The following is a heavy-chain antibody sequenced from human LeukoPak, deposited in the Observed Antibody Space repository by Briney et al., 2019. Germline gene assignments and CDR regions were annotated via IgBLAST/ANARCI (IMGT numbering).Heavy chain of an antibody. J-gene: IGHJ4*02. CDR2: MSSDGINT. D-gene: IGHD3-10*01. Sequence: HPGGSLRLSCATSGFTFRTSGVHWVRQAPGKGLEWVALMSSDGINTYYADSVKGRFTVSRDSSKEILYLQMNSLRADDTAIYYCAKDHAGSGRAFEYWGQGTLVTVSS. CDR3: AKDHAGSGRAFEY. V-gene: IGHV3-30*04. CDR1: GFTFRTSG.